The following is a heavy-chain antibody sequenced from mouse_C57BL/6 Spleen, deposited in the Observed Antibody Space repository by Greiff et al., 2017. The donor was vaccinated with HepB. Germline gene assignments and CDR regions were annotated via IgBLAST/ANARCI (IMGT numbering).Heavy chain of an antibody. D-gene: IGHD1-1*01. CDR1: GYSITSGYY. CDR3: ARDTTGAMDY. CDR2: ISYDGSN. J-gene: IGHJ4*01. Sequence: EVQRVESGPGLVKPSQSLSLTCSVTGYSITSGYYWNWIRQFPGNKLEWMGYISYDGSNNYNPSLKNRISITRDTSKNQFFLKLNSVTTEDTATYYCARDTTGAMDYWGQGTSVTVSS. V-gene: IGHV3-6*01.